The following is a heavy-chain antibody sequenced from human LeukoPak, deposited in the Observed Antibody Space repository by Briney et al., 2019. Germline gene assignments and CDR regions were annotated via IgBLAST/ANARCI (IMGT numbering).Heavy chain of an antibody. J-gene: IGHJ5*02. CDR2: MNPNSGNT. V-gene: IGHV1-8*01. Sequence: ASVKLSCKASGYTFTSYAINWVPQATEQGLEWIVWMNPNSGNTGYAKKFQRRVNMTRTTSISTAYMELSSLRSEDTAVYYCARMTSYSSSWYVDPWGQGPLVTVSS. CDR3: ARMTSYSSSWYVDP. CDR1: GYTFTSYA. D-gene: IGHD6-13*01.